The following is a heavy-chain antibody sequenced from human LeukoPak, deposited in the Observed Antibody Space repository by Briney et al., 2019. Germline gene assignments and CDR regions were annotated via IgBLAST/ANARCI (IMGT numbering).Heavy chain of an antibody. CDR3: ASYPHPYYYYYMDV. J-gene: IGHJ6*03. CDR2: IYYSGST. CDR1: GGSISSSSYY. V-gene: IGHV4-39*01. D-gene: IGHD3-16*02. Sequence: PSETLSLTCTVSGGSISSSSYYWGWTRQPPGKGLEWIGSIYYSGSTYYNPSLKSRVTISVDTSKNQFSLKLSSVTAADTAVYYCASYPHPYYYYYMDVWGKGTTVTISS.